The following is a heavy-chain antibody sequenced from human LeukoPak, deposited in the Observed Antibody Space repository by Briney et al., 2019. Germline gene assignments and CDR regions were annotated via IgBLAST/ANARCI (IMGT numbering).Heavy chain of an antibody. J-gene: IGHJ6*02. CDR3: AEDRRWELLRGNYYYGMDV. CDR1: GFTFSSYG. CDR2: ISYDGSNK. V-gene: IGHV3-30*18. Sequence: GGSLRLSCAASGFTFSSYGMHWVRQAPGKGLEWVAVISYDGSNKYYADSVKGRFTISGDNSKNTLYLQMNSLRAEDTAVYYCAEDRRWELLRGNYYYGMDVWGQGTTVTVSS. D-gene: IGHD1-26*01.